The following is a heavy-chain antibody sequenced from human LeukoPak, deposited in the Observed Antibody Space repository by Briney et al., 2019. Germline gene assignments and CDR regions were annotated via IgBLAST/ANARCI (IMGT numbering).Heavy chain of an antibody. J-gene: IGHJ4*02. V-gene: IGHV1-24*01. Sequence: ASVKVSCKVSGYTLKELSMHWVRQAPAKGLECMGRFDPEDGETIYAQKFQGRVTMTEDTSTDTLYMELSSLRSEDTAVYYCATEGAYYDSGVYSDYWGQGTLVTVSS. CDR3: ATEGAYYDSGVYSDY. CDR1: GYTLKELS. D-gene: IGHD3-22*01. CDR2: FDPEDGET.